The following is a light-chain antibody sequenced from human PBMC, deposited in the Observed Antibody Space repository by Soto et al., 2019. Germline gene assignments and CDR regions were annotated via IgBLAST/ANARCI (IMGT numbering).Light chain of an antibody. CDR2: DAS. Sequence: EIVLTQSPATLSLSAGERATLSCRASQNIGIELAWYRQKPGQAPRLLICDASNRATGIPARFSGSGSATDFTLTVNTLEPEDSAIYFCQQRSRWPITFGQGTRLEIK. CDR3: QQRSRWPIT. J-gene: IGKJ5*01. CDR1: QNIGIE. V-gene: IGKV3-11*01.